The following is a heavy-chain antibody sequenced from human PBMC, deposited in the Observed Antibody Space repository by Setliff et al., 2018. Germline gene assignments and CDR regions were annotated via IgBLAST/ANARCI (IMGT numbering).Heavy chain of an antibody. CDR1: GGSMDSGSYY. CDR3: ARMSGFLYMDV. D-gene: IGHD3-3*01. Sequence: SETLSLTCTVSGGSMDSGSYYWSFIRQPAGKGLEWIGQIYTSWSTNYNPSLKSRVTMSVDTSKNQFSLKLSSVTAADTAVYYCARMSGFLYMDVWGIGTTVTVSS. CDR2: IYTSWST. J-gene: IGHJ6*03. V-gene: IGHV4-61*09.